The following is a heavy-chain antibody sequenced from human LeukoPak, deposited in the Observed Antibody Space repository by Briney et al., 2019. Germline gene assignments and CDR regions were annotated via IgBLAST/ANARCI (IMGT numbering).Heavy chain of an antibody. D-gene: IGHD2-8*01. J-gene: IGHJ4*02. V-gene: IGHV3-23*01. CDR3: AKDPRVYATPAWDY. CDR2: ISGSGGST. CDR1: GFTFSTYA. Sequence: GGSLSLSCAASGFTFSTYAMSWVRQAPGKGLEWVSAISGSGGSTYYADSVKGRFTISRDNSKNTLYLQLNSLRAEDTAVYYCAKDPRVYATPAWDYRVQATLVTVSS.